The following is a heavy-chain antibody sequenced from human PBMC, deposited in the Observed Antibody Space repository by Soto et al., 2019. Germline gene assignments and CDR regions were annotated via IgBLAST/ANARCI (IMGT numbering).Heavy chain of an antibody. V-gene: IGHV4-30-4*01. Sequence: SETLSLTCTVSGGSISSGDYYWSWIRQPPGKGLEWIGYIYCSGSTYYNPSLKSRVTISVDTSKNQYSLKLSSVTAADTAVYYCARVVLMVYVSGIFDYWGQGTLVTVSS. J-gene: IGHJ4*02. CDR2: IYCSGST. CDR1: GGSISSGDYY. CDR3: ARVVLMVYVSGIFDY. D-gene: IGHD2-8*01.